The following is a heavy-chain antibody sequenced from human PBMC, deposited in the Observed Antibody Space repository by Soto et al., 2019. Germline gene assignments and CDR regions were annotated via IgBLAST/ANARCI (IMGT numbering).Heavy chain of an antibody. CDR3: ARIGYYYDSSGYDSWFDP. V-gene: IGHV1-69*06. D-gene: IGHD3-22*01. J-gene: IGHJ5*02. CDR2: SIPIFGTA. Sequence: SVKVSCKASVGTFSSYAISWVRQAPGQGLEWMGGSIPIFGTANYAQKFQGRVTITADKSTSTAYMELSSLRSEDTAVYYCARIGYYYDSSGYDSWFDPWGQGTLVTVS. CDR1: VGTFSSYA.